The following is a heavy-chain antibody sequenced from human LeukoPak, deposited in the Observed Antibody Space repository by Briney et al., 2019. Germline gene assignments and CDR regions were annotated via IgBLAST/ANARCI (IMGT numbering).Heavy chain of an antibody. CDR2: MNPNSGNT. V-gene: IGHV1-8*01. CDR3: ARDIPLRLARGLVMGDGEAFDY. J-gene: IGHJ4*02. Sequence: ASVTVSCKASGYTFTSYDINWVRQATGQGLEWMGWMNPNSGNTGYAQKFQGRVTMTRNTSISTAYMELSSLRSEDTAVYYCARDIPLRLARGLVMGDGEAFDYWGQGTLVTVSS. CDR1: GYTFTSYD. D-gene: IGHD3/OR15-3a*01.